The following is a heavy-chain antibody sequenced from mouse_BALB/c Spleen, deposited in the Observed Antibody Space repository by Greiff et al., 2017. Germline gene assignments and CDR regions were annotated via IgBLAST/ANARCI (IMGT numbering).Heavy chain of an antibody. V-gene: IGHV4-1*02. CDR3: ARLGSDYAMDY. CDR1: GFDFSRYW. D-gene: IGHD2-14*01. Sequence: EVQVVESGGGLVQPGGSLKLSCAASGFDFSRYWMSWVRQAPGKGLEWIGEINPDSSTINYTPSLKDKFIISRDNAKNTLYLQMSKVRSEDTALYYCARLGSDYAMDYWGQGTSVTVSS. J-gene: IGHJ4*01. CDR2: INPDSSTI.